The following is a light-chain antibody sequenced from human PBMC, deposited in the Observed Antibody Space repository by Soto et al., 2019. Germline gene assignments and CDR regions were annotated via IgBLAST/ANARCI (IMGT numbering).Light chain of an antibody. CDR3: QQRST. Sequence: EIVLTQSPATLSLSPGERATLSCRASQSVSSYLAWYQQKPGQAPKLLSYDASNRATGIPARFSGSGPGTDFTLTLSSLEPEYFAVYYCQQRSTFGQGTRLEIK. CDR1: QSVSSY. V-gene: IGKV3D-11*02. CDR2: DAS. J-gene: IGKJ5*01.